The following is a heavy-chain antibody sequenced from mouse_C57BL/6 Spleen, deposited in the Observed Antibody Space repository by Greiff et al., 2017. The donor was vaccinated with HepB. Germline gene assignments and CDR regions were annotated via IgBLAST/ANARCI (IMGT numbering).Heavy chain of an antibody. Sequence: VQLQQSGPELVKPGASVKISCKASGYTFTDYYMNWVKQSHGKSLEWIGDINPNNGGTSYNQKFKGKATLTVDKSSSTAYMELRSLTSEDSAVYYCAREEGNYDAMDYWGQGTSVTVSS. V-gene: IGHV1-26*01. D-gene: IGHD2-1*01. CDR1: GYTFTDYY. J-gene: IGHJ4*01. CDR2: INPNNGGT. CDR3: AREEGNYDAMDY.